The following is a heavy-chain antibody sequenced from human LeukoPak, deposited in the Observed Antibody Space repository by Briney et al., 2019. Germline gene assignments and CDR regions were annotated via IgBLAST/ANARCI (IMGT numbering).Heavy chain of an antibody. Sequence: GGSLRLSCAASGFTFNIFSMNWVRQAPGKGLEWVSSISSSSGYTYYTDSVKGRFTISRDNAKSSLFLQMNSLRADDTAVYYCARVLGGYDGDYFDYWGQGILVTVSS. J-gene: IGHJ4*02. CDR2: ISSSSGYT. V-gene: IGHV3-21*01. CDR1: GFTFNIFS. CDR3: ARVLGGYDGDYFDY. D-gene: IGHD5-12*01.